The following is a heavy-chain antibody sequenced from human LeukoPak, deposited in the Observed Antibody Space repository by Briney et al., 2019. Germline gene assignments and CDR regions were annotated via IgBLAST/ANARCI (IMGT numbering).Heavy chain of an antibody. CDR2: IIPIFGTA. CDR3: AVAIVVVPADIPRYYYYYMDV. V-gene: IGHV1-69*05. J-gene: IGHJ6*03. CDR1: GGTFSSYA. D-gene: IGHD2-2*01. Sequence: ASVKVSCKASGGTFSSYAISWVRQAPGQGLEWMGGIIPIFGTANYAQKFQGRVTITTDESTSTAYMELSSLRSEDTAVYYCAVAIVVVPADIPRYYYYYMDVWGKGTTVTVSS.